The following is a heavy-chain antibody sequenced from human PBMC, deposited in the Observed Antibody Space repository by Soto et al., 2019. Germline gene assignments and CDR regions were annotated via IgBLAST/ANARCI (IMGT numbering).Heavy chain of an antibody. J-gene: IGHJ4*02. V-gene: IGHV3-30*18. Sequence: QVQLVESGGGVVQPGRSLRLSCAASGFTFSSYGMHWVRQAPGKGLEWVAVISYDGSNKYYADSVKGRFTISRDNSKNTLYLQMNSLRAEDTAVYYCEKNPYYYDSSGYYDYFDYWGQGTLVTVSS. CDR3: EKNPYYYDSSGYYDYFDY. D-gene: IGHD3-22*01. CDR2: ISYDGSNK. CDR1: GFTFSSYG.